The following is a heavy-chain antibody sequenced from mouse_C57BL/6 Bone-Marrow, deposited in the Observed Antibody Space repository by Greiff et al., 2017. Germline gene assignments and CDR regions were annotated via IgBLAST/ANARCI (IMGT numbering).Heavy chain of an antibody. CDR2: IYPRSGNT. D-gene: IGHD4-1*01. Sequence: QVQLKESGAELARPGASVKLSCKASGYTFTSYGISWVQQRTGQGLEWIGEIYPRSGNTYYNEKFKGKATLTADKSSSTAYMELRSLTSEGTAVYFCARRNLGAWFAYWGQGALVTVSA. J-gene: IGHJ3*01. CDR3: ARRNLGAWFAY. CDR1: GYTFTSYG. V-gene: IGHV1-81*01.